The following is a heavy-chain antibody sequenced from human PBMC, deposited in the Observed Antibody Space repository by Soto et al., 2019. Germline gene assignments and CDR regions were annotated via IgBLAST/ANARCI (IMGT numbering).Heavy chain of an antibody. CDR3: ARAKLQWLPYFDY. J-gene: IGHJ4*02. V-gene: IGHV4-59*01. D-gene: IGHD6-19*01. CDR1: GGSISRYY. CDR2: IYYSGST. Sequence: SETLSLTCTVSGGSISRYYRSWIRQPPGKGLEWIGYIYYSGSTNYNPSLKSRVTISVDTSKNQFSLKLSSVTAADTAVYYCARAKLQWLPYFDYWGQGTLVTVSS.